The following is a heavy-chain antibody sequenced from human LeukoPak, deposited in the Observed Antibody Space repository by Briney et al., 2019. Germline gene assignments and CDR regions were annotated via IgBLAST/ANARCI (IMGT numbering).Heavy chain of an antibody. V-gene: IGHV1-2*02. J-gene: IGHJ5*02. Sequence: ASVKVSCKASGYTFTGYYMHWLRQAPGQGLEGMGWINSNSGGTNYAQENQGRVTMTRDTSISTAFMELSRLRSDDTAVYYCARDPGGTCVDYYYNYFDPWGQGTLVTVSS. CDR1: GYTFTGYY. CDR3: ARDPGGTCVDYYYNYFDP. CDR2: INSNSGGT. D-gene: IGHD2-21*02.